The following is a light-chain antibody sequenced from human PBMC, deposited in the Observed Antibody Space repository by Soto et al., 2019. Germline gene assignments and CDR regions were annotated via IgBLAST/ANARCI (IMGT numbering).Light chain of an antibody. V-gene: IGLV2-23*01. J-gene: IGLJ2*01. CDR3: CSYAGSSTLV. Sequence: QSALTQPASVSGSPGQSITISCTGTSSDVGSYNLVSWYQQHPGKAPKLMIYEGSQPPSGVSNRFSGSKSGNTASLTISGLQAEYEADYYCCSYAGSSTLVFGGGTKLTVL. CDR1: SSDVGSYNL. CDR2: EGS.